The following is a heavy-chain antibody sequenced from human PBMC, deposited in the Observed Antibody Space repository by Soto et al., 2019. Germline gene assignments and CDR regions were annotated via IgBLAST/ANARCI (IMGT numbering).Heavy chain of an antibody. CDR3: AKDSFVLRYFDWLEHGMDV. Sequence: GGSLRLSCASSGFTFSSYAMSWVRQAPGKGLEWVSAISGSGGSTYYADSVKGRFTISRDNSKNTLYLQMNSLRAEDTAVYYCAKDSFVLRYFDWLEHGMDVWGQGTTVTVSS. V-gene: IGHV3-23*01. CDR1: GFTFSSYA. D-gene: IGHD3-9*01. CDR2: ISGSGGST. J-gene: IGHJ6*02.